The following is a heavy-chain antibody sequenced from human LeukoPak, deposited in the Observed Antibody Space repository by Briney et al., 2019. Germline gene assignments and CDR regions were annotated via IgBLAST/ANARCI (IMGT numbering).Heavy chain of an antibody. J-gene: IGHJ4*02. CDR2: ISSSSIYI. D-gene: IGHD3-10*01. CDR3: ARSPWFGELLGYFDY. V-gene: IGHV3-21*01. CDR1: GFTFSSYS. Sequence: GGSLRLSCAASGFTFSSYSMNWVRQAPGKGLEWVSSISSSSIYIYYADSVKGRFTISRDNAKNSLYLHMNSLRAEDTAVYYCARSPWFGELLGYFDYWGQGTLVTVSS.